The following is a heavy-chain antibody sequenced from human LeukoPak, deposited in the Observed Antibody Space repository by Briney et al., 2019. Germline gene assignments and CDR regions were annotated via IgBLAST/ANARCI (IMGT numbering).Heavy chain of an antibody. CDR3: AKESGALGAPLYDY. D-gene: IGHD4/OR15-4a*01. V-gene: IGHV3-48*01. J-gene: IGHJ4*02. CDR1: GFTFSSYS. Sequence: GGSLRLSCAASGFTFSSYSMNWVRQAPGKGLEWVSYISSSSSTIYYADSVKGRFTISRDNAKNSLYLQMNSLRAEDTAVYYCAKESGALGAPLYDYWGQGILVTGSS. CDR2: ISSSSSTI.